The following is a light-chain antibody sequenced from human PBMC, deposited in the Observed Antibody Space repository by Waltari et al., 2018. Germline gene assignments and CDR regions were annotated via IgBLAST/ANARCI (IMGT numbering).Light chain of an antibody. Sequence: IQLTQSPSSLSASIGDRVTITCRASQGIGSALAWYQQKPGKPPRLLIYVASSLEGGVPSRFSGSGSGTDFTLSISSLQPEDFATYSCQHLNSYPFTFGPGTTV. CDR2: VAS. CDR1: QGIGSA. CDR3: QHLNSYPFT. J-gene: IGKJ3*01. V-gene: IGKV1-13*02.